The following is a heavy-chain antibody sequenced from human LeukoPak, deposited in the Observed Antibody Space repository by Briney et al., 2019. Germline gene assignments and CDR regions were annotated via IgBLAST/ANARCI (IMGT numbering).Heavy chain of an antibody. J-gene: IGHJ6*02. V-gene: IGHV1-2*04. CDR2: INPNSGGT. CDR1: GYTFTGYY. Sequence: ASVKVSCKASGYTFTGYYMHWVRQAPGQGLEWMGWINPNSGGTNYAQKFQGWVTMTRDTSISTAYMELSRLRSEDTAVYYCARVVGYCSRTSCGGRYGMDVWGQGTTVTVSS. D-gene: IGHD2-2*01. CDR3: ARVVGYCSRTSCGGRYGMDV.